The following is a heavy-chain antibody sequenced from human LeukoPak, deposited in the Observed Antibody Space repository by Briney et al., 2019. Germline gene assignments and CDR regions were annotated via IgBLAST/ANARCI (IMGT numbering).Heavy chain of an antibody. D-gene: IGHD4-11*01. Sequence: PGGSLRLSCAASGFSFSTYSMNWVRQAQGKGLEWVSSISSVSTYIYYADSVKGRFTISRDNSKNSLYLQMNSLRAEDTAVYYCARAANDYLILNWFDPWGQGTLVTVSS. J-gene: IGHJ5*02. V-gene: IGHV3-21*01. CDR3: ARAANDYLILNWFDP. CDR1: GFSFSTYS. CDR2: ISSVSTYI.